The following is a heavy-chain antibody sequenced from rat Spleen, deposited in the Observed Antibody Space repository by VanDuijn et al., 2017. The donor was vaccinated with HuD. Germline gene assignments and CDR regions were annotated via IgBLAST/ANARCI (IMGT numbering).Heavy chain of an antibody. CDR2: ISTGGGNT. V-gene: IGHV5-25*01. D-gene: IGHD1-6*01. Sequence: EVQLVESGGGLVQPGRSLKLSCAASGFTFSNYYMAWVRQAPTKGLEWVASISTGGGNTYYRDSVKGRFTTSRDNAKSTLYLKMDSLSSEDTATYYWARHGGMYTTDSLFDYWGQGVMVTVSS. CDR1: GFTFSNYY. CDR3: ARHGGMYTTDSLFDY. J-gene: IGHJ2*01.